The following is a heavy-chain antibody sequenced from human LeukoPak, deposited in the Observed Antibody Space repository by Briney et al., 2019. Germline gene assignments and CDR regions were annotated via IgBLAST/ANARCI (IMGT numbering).Heavy chain of an antibody. CDR3: ARDEYSSSTAFDI. CDR1: GYTFTSYA. J-gene: IGHJ3*02. V-gene: IGHV1-18*01. CDR2: ISAYNGNT. D-gene: IGHD6-6*01. Sequence: ASVKVSCKASGYTFTSYAISWVRQAPGQGLEWMGWISAYNGNTNYAQKLQDRVTMTTDTSTSTAYMELRSLRSDDTAVYYCARDEYSSSTAFDIWSQGTMVTVSS.